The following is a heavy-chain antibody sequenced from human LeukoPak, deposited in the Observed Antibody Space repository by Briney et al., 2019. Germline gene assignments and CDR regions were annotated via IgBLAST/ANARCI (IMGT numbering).Heavy chain of an antibody. Sequence: GGSLRLSCAASGFTFSSYAMSWVRQAPGKGLEWVANIKQDGSEKYYVDSVKGRFTISRDNAKNSLYLQMNSLRAEDTAVYYCARDWLDGMDVWGQGTTVTVSS. CDR3: ARDWLDGMDV. CDR2: IKQDGSEK. V-gene: IGHV3-7*01. D-gene: IGHD3-22*01. J-gene: IGHJ6*02. CDR1: GFTFSSYA.